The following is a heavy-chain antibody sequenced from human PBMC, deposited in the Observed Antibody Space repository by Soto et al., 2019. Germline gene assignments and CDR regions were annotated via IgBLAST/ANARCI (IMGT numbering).Heavy chain of an antibody. J-gene: IGHJ4*02. CDR1: GYTLTELS. Sequence: ASVKVSCKVSGYTLTELSMHWVRQAPGKGLEWMGGFDPEDGETIYAQKFQGRVTMTEDTSTDTAYMELSSLRSEDTAVYYCATFVVVVAATSQFDYWGQGTLVTVSS. V-gene: IGHV1-24*01. CDR3: ATFVVVVAATSQFDY. CDR2: FDPEDGET. D-gene: IGHD2-15*01.